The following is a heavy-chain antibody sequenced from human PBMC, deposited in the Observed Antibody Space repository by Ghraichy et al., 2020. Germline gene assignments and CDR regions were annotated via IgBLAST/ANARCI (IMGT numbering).Heavy chain of an antibody. J-gene: IGHJ4*02. CDR1: GFTFSSYA. CDR2: ISGSGGST. V-gene: IGHV3-23*01. CDR3: AKDFRNYRTEFDY. D-gene: IGHD3-16*02. Sequence: GESLNISCAASGFTFSSYAMSWVRQAPGKGLEWVSAISGSGGSTYYADSVKGRFTISRDNSKNTLYLQMNSLRAEDTAVYYCAKDFRNYRTEFDYWGQGTLVTVSS.